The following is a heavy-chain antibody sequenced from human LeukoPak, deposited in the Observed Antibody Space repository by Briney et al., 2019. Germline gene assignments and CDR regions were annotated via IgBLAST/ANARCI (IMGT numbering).Heavy chain of an antibody. D-gene: IGHD1-26*01. V-gene: IGHV3-33*01. CDR2: IWYDGSNK. J-gene: IGHJ3*02. CDR1: GFTFSSYG. Sequence: GGSLRLSCAASGFTFSSYGMHWVRQAPGKGLEWVAVIWYDGSNKYYADSVEGRFTISRDNSKNTLYLQMNSLRAEDTAVYYCARERGSGRSPNDAFDIWGQGTMVTVSS. CDR3: ARERGSGRSPNDAFDI.